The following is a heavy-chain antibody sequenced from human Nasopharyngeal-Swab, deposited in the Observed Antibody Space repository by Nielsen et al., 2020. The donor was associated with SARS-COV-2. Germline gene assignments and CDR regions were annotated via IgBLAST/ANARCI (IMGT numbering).Heavy chain of an antibody. Sequence: GGSLRLSCAASGFTFSNFGMHWVRQAPGKGLEWMAVISSYGVKTFYADSVKGRFTLSRDNSKNTLYLQMNSLRPDDTAVYYCAKDHQLIRNYYYYDMDVWGQGTTVTVSS. CDR1: GFTFSNFG. J-gene: IGHJ6*02. CDR2: ISSYGVKT. CDR3: AKDHQLIRNYYYYDMDV. V-gene: IGHV3-30*18. D-gene: IGHD2-8*01.